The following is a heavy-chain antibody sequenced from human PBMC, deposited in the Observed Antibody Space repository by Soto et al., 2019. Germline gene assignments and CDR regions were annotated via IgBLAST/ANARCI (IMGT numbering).Heavy chain of an antibody. Sequence: SQTLSLTCAISGDSVSSNSAAWNWIRQSPSRGLEWLGRTYYRSKWYNDYAVSVKSRITINPDTSKNQFSLQLNSVTPEDTAVYYCAGSSGLEFRCWLLGGDYYYGMDVWGQGTTVTVAS. CDR3: AGSSGLEFRCWLLGGDYYYGMDV. CDR2: TYYRSKWYN. V-gene: IGHV6-1*01. J-gene: IGHJ6*02. D-gene: IGHD3-9*01. CDR1: GDSVSSNSAA.